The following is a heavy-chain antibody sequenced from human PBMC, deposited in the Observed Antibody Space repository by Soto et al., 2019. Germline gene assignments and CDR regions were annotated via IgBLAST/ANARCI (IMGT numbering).Heavy chain of an antibody. V-gene: IGHV4-4*02. D-gene: IGHD6-19*01. J-gene: IGHJ4*02. CDR3: ARSLGWYAVDY. CDR1: GVSIGSNYY. CDR2: MSHIGSV. Sequence: QVLLQESGPGLVQPSGTLSLSCVVSGVSIGSNYYWGWVRQPPGKGLEWLGDMSHIGSVNYNPSLKSRATISMDKSQTQFSLKLDSMSAAGTAVYYWARSLGWYAVDYWGQGNLVIVSS.